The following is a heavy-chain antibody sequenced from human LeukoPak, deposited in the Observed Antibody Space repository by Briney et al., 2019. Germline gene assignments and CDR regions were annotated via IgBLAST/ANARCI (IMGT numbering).Heavy chain of an antibody. CDR2: IWYDGSNK. D-gene: IGHD2-21*02. J-gene: IGHJ4*02. Sequence: GGSLRLSCAASGFTFSSYGMHWVRQAPGKGLEWVAVIWYDGSNKYYADSVKGRFTISRDNSKNTLYLQMNSLRAEDTAVYYCARDLGYCGGDCSSNLDYWGQGTLVTVSS. V-gene: IGHV3-33*01. CDR3: ARDLGYCGGDCSSNLDY. CDR1: GFTFSSYG.